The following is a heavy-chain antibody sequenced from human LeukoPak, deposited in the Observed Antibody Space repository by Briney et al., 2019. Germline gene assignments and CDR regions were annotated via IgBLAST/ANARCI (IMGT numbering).Heavy chain of an antibody. CDR3: ARARAHYVDSSGYWDFDP. D-gene: IGHD3-22*01. CDR1: GFTFTNYG. CDR2: IKKNGTVV. J-gene: IGHJ5*02. V-gene: IGHV3-21*06. Sequence: PGGSLRLACSTSGFTFTNYGMNWIRQAPGKGLEWVSSIKKNGTVVYNADSVKGRFTISRDNAKNSVYLEMSSLRVDDTAVYFCARARAHYVDSSGYWDFDPWGQGTLVIVSS.